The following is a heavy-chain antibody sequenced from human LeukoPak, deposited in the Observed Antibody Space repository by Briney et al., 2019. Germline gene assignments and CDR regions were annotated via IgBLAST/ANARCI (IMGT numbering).Heavy chain of an antibody. D-gene: IGHD1-26*01. CDR1: GFTSGDYA. CDR2: IRSKTYGGTT. CDR3: TREPYYGGRYNRFDY. J-gene: IGHJ4*02. V-gene: IGHV3-49*04. Sequence: GGSLRLSCTASGFTSGDYAMSWVRQAPGEGLEWVGFIRSKTYGGTTEYAASVKGRFTISRDDSESIAYLQMNSLKTEDTGVYYCTREPYYGGRYNRFDYWGQGTLVTVSS.